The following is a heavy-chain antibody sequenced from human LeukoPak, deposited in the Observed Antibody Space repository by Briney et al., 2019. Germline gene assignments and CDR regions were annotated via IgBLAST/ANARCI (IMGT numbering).Heavy chain of an antibody. D-gene: IGHD1-14*01. CDR3: AREGRERYGMDV. CDR1: GFTFSNYA. J-gene: IGHJ6*02. Sequence: GGSLRLSCAASGFTFSNYAINSVRQAPGKGLERVGKMKLDGSEKSYVDSVKGRFTISRDDAKNSLYMQMNSLRAEDTAVYYCAREGRERYGMDVWGQGTTVTVSS. V-gene: IGHV3-7*01. CDR2: MKLDGSEK.